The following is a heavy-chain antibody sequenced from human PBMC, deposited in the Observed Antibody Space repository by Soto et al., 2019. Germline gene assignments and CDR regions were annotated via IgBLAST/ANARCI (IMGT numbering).Heavy chain of an antibody. D-gene: IGHD3-22*01. CDR2: IHSSESI. J-gene: IGHJ1*01. V-gene: IGHV4-30-4*01. CDR1: GGSISRDDYY. Sequence: PSETLSLTCTVSGGSISRDDYYWSWIRQAPGRVLEWIGYIHSSESIYYNPSLKSRATMSIDTAGNQFSLKVSSVTVADTAVYYCARDLDGLHDDTSGPFPRPGWGQGTLVTVSS. CDR3: ARDLDGLHDDTSGPFPRPG.